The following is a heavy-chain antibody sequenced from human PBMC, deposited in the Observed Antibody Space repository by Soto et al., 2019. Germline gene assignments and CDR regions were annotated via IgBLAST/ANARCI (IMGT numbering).Heavy chain of an antibody. CDR3: ARTYCSSARCYSDY. J-gene: IGHJ4*02. CDR1: GYRFMTYG. Sequence: ASVKVSCKASGYRFMTYGISWVRQAPGQGLEWMGWISAYNGNTNYAQKLQGRVTMTTDTPTSTAYMELRSLRSDDTAVYYCARTYCSSARCYSDYWGQGTLVTVSS. CDR2: ISAYNGNT. V-gene: IGHV1-18*01. D-gene: IGHD2-2*01.